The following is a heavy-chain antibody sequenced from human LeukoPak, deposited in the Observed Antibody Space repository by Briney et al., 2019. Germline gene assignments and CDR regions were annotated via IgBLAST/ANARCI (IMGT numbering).Heavy chain of an antibody. J-gene: IGHJ4*02. CDR1: GGSFSGYY. CDR3: ARGYSYGYTY. V-gene: IGHV4-34*01. D-gene: IGHD5-18*01. Sequence: PSETLSLTCAVYGGSFSGYYWSWIRQPPGKGLEWIGEINHSGSTNYNPSLKSRVTISVDTSKNQFSLKLSSVTAADTAAYYCARGYSYGYTYWGQGTLVTVSS. CDR2: INHSGST.